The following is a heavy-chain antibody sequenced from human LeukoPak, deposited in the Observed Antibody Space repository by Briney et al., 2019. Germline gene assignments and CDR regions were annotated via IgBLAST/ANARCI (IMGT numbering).Heavy chain of an antibody. CDR3: ARAPYSSGWYDLRWFDP. V-gene: IGHV1-2*02. CDR1: GYTFTGYY. J-gene: IGHJ5*02. Sequence: ASVKVSCKASGYTFTGYYMHWVRQAPGQGLEWMGWINPNSGGTNYAQKFQGRVTMTRDTSISTAYMELSRLRSDDTAVYYCARAPYSSGWYDLRWFDPWGQGTLVTVSS. D-gene: IGHD6-19*01. CDR2: INPNSGGT.